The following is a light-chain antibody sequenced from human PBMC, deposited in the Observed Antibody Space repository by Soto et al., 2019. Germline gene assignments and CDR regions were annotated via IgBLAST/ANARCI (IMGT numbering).Light chain of an antibody. CDR2: DAS. V-gene: IGKV1-5*01. CDR1: QSIAYW. J-gene: IGKJ2*03. Sequence: IQMTQSPSTLSASVGDRVTITCRASQSIAYWLAWYQQKPGRAPKLLIYDASNLVGGVPSRFSGSRSGTEFTLTINSLQPDDSATYYFQQYSIYSGFGQGNNLEIK. CDR3: QQYSIYSG.